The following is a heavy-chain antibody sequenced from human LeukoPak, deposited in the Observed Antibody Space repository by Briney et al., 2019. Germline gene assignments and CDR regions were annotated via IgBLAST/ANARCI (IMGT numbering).Heavy chain of an antibody. V-gene: IGHV1-3*01. Sequence: ASVKVSCKASGYTFTSYTMHWVRQAPGHKLEWMGWINAGNGNTKYSQKFQGRVTITRDTSASTAYMELSSLRSEDTAVYYCARYGSSSGFDCWGQGTLVTVSS. J-gene: IGHJ4*02. CDR1: GYTFTSYT. CDR2: INAGNGNT. CDR3: ARYGSSSGFDC. D-gene: IGHD6-13*01.